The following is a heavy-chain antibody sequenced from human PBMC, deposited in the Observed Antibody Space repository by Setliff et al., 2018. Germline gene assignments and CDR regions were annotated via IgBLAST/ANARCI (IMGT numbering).Heavy chain of an antibody. J-gene: IGHJ4*02. Sequence: GGSLRLSCAASGFTFSNYAMHWVRQAPGKGLEYVSAINSNGGNTYYADSVKGRFTISRDNSKNTLYLQMGSLRPEDMAVYYCARFRVDTGIEILDYWGQGTLVTVSS. CDR3: ARFRVDTGIEILDY. D-gene: IGHD5-18*01. CDR2: INSNGGNT. CDR1: GFTFSNYA. V-gene: IGHV3-64*02.